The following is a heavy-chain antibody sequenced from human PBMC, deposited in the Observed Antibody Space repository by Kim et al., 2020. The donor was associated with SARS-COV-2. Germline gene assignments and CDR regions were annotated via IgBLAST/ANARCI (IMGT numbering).Heavy chain of an antibody. Sequence: GGSLRLSCAASGFTFDDYAMHWVRQAPGKGLEWVSLISGDGGSTYYADSVKGRFTISRDNSKNSLYLQMNSLRTEDTALYYCAKDIPPHYDILTYHRSDYYYGMDVWGQGTTVTVSS. CDR2: ISGDGGST. V-gene: IGHV3-43*02. J-gene: IGHJ6*02. CDR3: AKDIPPHYDILTYHRSDYYYGMDV. D-gene: IGHD3-9*01. CDR1: GFTFDDYA.